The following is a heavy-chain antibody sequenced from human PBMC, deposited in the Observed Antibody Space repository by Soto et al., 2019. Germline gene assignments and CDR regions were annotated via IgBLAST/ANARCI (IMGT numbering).Heavy chain of an antibody. CDR2: IKKDGSEK. D-gene: IGHD3-16*02. CDR3: ARGLLTFGGVIVVAFDF. V-gene: IGHV3-7*03. Sequence: GGSLRLSCEASGFTFSSYWMSWVRQAPGKGLEWVANIKKDGSEKFYVDSVMGRFAISRDNAKNSLYLQMDSLRADDTAVYYCARGLLTFGGVIVVAFDFWGLGTLVTVSS. J-gene: IGHJ4*02. CDR1: GFTFSSYW.